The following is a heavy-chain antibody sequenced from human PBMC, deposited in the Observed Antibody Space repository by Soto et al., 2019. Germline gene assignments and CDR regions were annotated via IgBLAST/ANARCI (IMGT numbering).Heavy chain of an antibody. CDR1: GFTFTKSA. Sequence: GASVKVSCKASGFTFTKSAVQWVRQARGQRLEWIGWIVVGSGNTNYAQKFQERVTITRDMSTTTAYMELSGLRSEDTALYYCATDKGDSYGYGNYWGQGTLVTVSS. CDR2: IVVGSGNT. CDR3: ATDKGDSYGYGNY. V-gene: IGHV1-58*01. D-gene: IGHD5-18*01. J-gene: IGHJ4*02.